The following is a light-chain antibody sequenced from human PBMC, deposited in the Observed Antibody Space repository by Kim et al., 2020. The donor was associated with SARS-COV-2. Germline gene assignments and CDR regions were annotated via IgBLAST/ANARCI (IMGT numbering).Light chain of an antibody. J-gene: IGKJ4*01. CDR3: QQSYNTPLT. V-gene: IGKV1-39*01. CDR1: HSISNH. Sequence: DIQMTQSPSSLSASVGDRVTISCRASHSISNHLNWYQQRPGKAPKLLIYTASNLQSGVPSRFSGSGSGTDFTLTISSVQPEDFATYYCQQSYNTPLTFGGGTKVDIK. CDR2: TAS.